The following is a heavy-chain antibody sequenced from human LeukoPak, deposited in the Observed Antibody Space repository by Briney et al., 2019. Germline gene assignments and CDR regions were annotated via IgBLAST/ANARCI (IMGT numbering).Heavy chain of an antibody. CDR2: ISSSSSYI. J-gene: IGHJ4*02. V-gene: IGHV3-21*01. CDR3: ARDSSGYYTFDY. CDR1: GFTFSSYS. Sequence: GGSLRLSCAASGFTFSSYSMNWVRQAPGKGLEWVSSISSSSSYIYYADSVKGRFTISRDNAKNSLYLHMNSLRAEDTAVYYCARDSSGYYTFDYWGQGTLVTVSS. D-gene: IGHD3-22*01.